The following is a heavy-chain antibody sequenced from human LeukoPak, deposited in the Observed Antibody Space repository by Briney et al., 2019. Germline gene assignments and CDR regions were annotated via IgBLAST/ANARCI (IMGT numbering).Heavy chain of an antibody. CDR2: IYTSGST. J-gene: IGHJ6*03. D-gene: IGHD2-2*01. V-gene: IGHV4-4*07. Sequence: SETLSLTCTVSGGSISSYYWSWIRQPAGKGLEWIGRIYTSGSTNYNPSLKSRVTMSKDTSKNHFSPKLISVTAADTAVYYCARVRTSCNPECDYYYMDVWGKGTTVTVSS. CDR1: GGSISSYY. CDR3: ARVRTSCNPECDYYYMDV.